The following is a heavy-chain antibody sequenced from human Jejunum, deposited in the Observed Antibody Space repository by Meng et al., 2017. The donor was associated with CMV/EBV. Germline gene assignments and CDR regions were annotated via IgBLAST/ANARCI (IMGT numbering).Heavy chain of an antibody. V-gene: IGHV3-33*06. J-gene: IGHJ4*02. CDR3: AKDMRRVAGIEY. D-gene: IGHD6-19*01. CDR1: GFTFSTYG. CDR2: IWYDGSNK. Sequence: AASGFTFSTYGMHWVRQAPGKGLGWVAVIWYDGSNKYYADSVRGRFTISRDNDKYTLYLQMNNLTADDTAVYYCAKDMRRVAGIEYWGQGTLVTVSS.